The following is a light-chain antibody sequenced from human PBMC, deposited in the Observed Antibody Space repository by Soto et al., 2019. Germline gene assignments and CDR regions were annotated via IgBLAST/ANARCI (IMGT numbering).Light chain of an antibody. J-gene: IGLJ1*01. CDR1: SIDVGGTNH. Sequence: QSVLTQPASVSGSPGQSITISCSGTSIDVGGTNHVSWYLQHPGEAPKLIMYDVSNRPSGVSDRFFGSKADNTATLTVSGLQAEDEADYYCCSYTNINTRACVFGTGTKVTAL. V-gene: IGLV2-14*03. CDR3: CSYTNINTRACV. CDR2: DVS.